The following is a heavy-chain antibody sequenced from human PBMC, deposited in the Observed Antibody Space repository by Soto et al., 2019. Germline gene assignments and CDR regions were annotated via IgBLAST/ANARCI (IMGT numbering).Heavy chain of an antibody. Sequence: QVQLVESGGGVVQPGRSLSLTCAASGFTFSSYGMHWVRQAPGKGLEWVAVISDDGSNKYYADSVKGRFTISRDNSKNTLYLQMNSLRAEDTAVYYCAKGGWNDAFEIWGQGPMVTVSS. CDR3: AKGGWNDAFEI. CDR2: ISDDGSNK. D-gene: IGHD1-1*01. V-gene: IGHV3-30*18. J-gene: IGHJ3*02. CDR1: GFTFSSYG.